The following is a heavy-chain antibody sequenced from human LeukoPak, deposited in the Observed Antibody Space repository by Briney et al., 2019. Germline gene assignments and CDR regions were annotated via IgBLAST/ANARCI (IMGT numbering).Heavy chain of an antibody. V-gene: IGHV1-24*01. CDR1: GYTLTELS. Sequence: ASVKVSCKVSGYTLTELSMHWVRQAPGKGLEWMGGFDPEDGETIYARKFQGRVTMTEDTSTDTAYIDLSSLISEDTALYYCATSLYYHFWSRGIRSQNWFDTWGQGTLVTVSS. CDR2: FDPEDGET. J-gene: IGHJ5*02. D-gene: IGHD3-3*01. CDR3: ATSLYYHFWSRGIRSQNWFDT.